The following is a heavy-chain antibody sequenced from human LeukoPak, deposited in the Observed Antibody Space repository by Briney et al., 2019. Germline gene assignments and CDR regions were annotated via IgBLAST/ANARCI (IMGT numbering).Heavy chain of an antibody. CDR1: VFSFSTSW. J-gene: IGHJ4*02. Sequence: GGSLRLSCAASVFSFSTSWMRWVRQAPGKGLEWVANIKEDGSEKNYVDSVKGRFTISRDNAKNSLYLQQNSLRGEDTAVYYCARGRRLQDYWGQGTLVTVSS. V-gene: IGHV3-7*05. CDR2: IKEDGSEK. CDR3: ARGRRLQDY.